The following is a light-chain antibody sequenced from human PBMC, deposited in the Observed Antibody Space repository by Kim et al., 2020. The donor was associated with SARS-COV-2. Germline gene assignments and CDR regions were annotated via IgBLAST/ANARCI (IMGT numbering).Light chain of an antibody. Sequence: DIQMTQSPSSLSASVGDRVTITCRASERVNNYLHWYQQKPGKAPKLLIYAASSLQSGAPSRFGGSGSGTDFTLTISSLQPEDFATYYCHQSHTTPWTFGQGTKVDIK. CDR3: HQSHTTPWT. J-gene: IGKJ1*01. CDR2: AAS. V-gene: IGKV1-39*01. CDR1: ERVNNY.